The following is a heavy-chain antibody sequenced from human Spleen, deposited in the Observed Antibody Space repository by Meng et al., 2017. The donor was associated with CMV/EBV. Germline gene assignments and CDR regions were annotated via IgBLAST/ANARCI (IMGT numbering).Heavy chain of an antibody. CDR1: GYIFTSYG. J-gene: IGHJ5*01. Sequence: HVQLVQSRGQLNRNGASVKLSFKAYGYIFTSYGISWVRQAHGQGLEWMGWISGNDGNTSYVQKLQGRDTMTIDTSTSTAYMELRLRSDDTAVYYCARDADTVTTEFNWFDSWGQGTLVTVSS. CDR3: ARDADTVTTEFNWFDS. CDR2: ISGNDGNT. V-gene: IGHV1-18*01. D-gene: IGHD4-11*01.